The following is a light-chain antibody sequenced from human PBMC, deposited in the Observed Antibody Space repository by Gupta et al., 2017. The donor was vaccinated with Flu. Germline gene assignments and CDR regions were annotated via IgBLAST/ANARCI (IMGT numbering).Light chain of an antibody. CDR1: QSLLHSNGYNY. J-gene: IGKJ4*01. CDR3: MQALQTPLT. V-gene: IGKV2-28*01. CDR2: LGS. Sequence: IVLTQSPLSLPVTPGEPASISCRSSQSLLHSNGYNYLDWYLQKPGQSPQLLIYLGSNRASGVPDRFSGSGSGTDFTLKISRVEAEDVGVYYCMQALQTPLTFGGETKVEIK.